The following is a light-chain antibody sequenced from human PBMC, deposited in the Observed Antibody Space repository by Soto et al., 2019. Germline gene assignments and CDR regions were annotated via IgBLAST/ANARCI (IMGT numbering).Light chain of an antibody. Sequence: QSALTQPASVSGSPGQSITISGTGTSSDVGSYNLVSWYQHHPGKAPKLMIYDVSKRPSGVSNRFSGSKSGNTASLTISGLQAEDEADYYCCSYAGSSTLEVFGGGTKLTVL. J-gene: IGLJ2*01. CDR1: SSDVGSYNL. CDR3: CSYAGSSTLEV. CDR2: DVS. V-gene: IGLV2-23*02.